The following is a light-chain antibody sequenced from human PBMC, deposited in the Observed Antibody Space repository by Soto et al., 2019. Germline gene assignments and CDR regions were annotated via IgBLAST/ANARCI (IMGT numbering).Light chain of an antibody. V-gene: IGLV2-8*01. CDR2: EVS. J-gene: IGLJ1*01. CDR3: SSYAGSNSYV. Sequence: QSALTQPPSASGSPGQSVTISCTGTSSDVGGYNYVSWYQQHPGKAPKLMIYEVSKRPSGVPDRFSGSKSGNTASLTVSGLHAEDEADYYSSSYAGSNSYVFGTGTKVPVL. CDR1: SSDVGGYNY.